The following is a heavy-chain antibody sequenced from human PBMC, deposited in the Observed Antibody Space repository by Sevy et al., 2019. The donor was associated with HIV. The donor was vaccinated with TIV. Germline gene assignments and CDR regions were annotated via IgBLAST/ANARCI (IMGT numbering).Heavy chain of an antibody. Sequence: GGSLRLSCVASGFTLNSYWMHWVRQAPGKGLEWVANIKQDGSVKYYVDSVKGRFTISRDNARNLLYLQMNSLRVEETALYYCVRAIAADGSFWGQGTLVTVFS. CDR3: VRAIAADGSF. V-gene: IGHV3-7*01. J-gene: IGHJ4*02. CDR2: IKQDGSVK. D-gene: IGHD6-13*01. CDR1: GFTLNSYW.